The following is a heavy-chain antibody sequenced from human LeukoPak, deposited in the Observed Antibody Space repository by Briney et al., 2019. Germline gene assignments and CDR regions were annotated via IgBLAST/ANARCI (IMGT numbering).Heavy chain of an antibody. D-gene: IGHD2-15*01. CDR2: INPNSGGT. J-gene: IGHJ4*02. CDR1: GYNFTGYY. Sequence: AASVKVSCKASGYNFTGYYIHWVRQAPGQGLEWMGWINPNSGGTNYAQKFQGRVTMTRDTSISTAYMELSRLTSDDTAVYYCARTGQLYCSSSSCEGDYWGQGTLVTVSS. CDR3: ARTGQLYCSSSSCEGDY. V-gene: IGHV1-2*02.